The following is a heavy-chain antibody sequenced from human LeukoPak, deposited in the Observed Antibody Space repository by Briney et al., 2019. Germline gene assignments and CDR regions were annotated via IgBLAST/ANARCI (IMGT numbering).Heavy chain of an antibody. V-gene: IGHV3-30*03. Sequence: GGSLRLSCAASEFTFSDYGMHWVRQAPGKGLEWVALVSYDGRNTYYADSVKGRFTISRDNSNDTLFLQMNSLRTDDTALYYCARNTAIDYWGQGTLVIVSS. D-gene: IGHD5-18*01. CDR3: ARNTAIDY. J-gene: IGHJ4*02. CDR2: VSYDGRNT. CDR1: EFTFSDYG.